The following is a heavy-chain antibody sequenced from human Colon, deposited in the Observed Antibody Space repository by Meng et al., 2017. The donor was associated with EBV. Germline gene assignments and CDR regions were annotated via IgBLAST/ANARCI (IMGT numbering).Heavy chain of an antibody. CDR2: IFNSGLT. V-gene: IGHV4-39*07. D-gene: IGHD6-13*01. J-gene: IGHJ1*01. CDR3: ARDYSSSWFSGGFFKY. CDR1: GDSIRSSTYY. Sequence: QMHLQDSGPGLVNPSETLSLTCTVSGDSIRSSTYYWGWIRQPPGKGLAWIGNIFNSGLTYYNPSLKSRVTISVDTSKNQFSLRLTSVSAADTAVYYCARDYSSSWFSGGFFKYWGQGILVTVSS.